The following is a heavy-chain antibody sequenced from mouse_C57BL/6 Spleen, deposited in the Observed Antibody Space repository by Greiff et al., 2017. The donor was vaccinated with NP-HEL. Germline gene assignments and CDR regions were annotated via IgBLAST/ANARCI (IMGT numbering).Heavy chain of an antibody. V-gene: IGHV1-26*01. CDR1: GYTFTDYY. CDR3: ATITTVVATDFDY. Sequence: EVQLQQSGPELVKPGASVKISCKASGYTFTDYYMNWVKQSHGKSLEWIGDINPNNGGTSYNQKFKGKATLTVDKSSSTAYMELRSLTSEDSAVYYCATITTVVATDFDYWGQGTTLTVSS. CDR2: INPNNGGT. D-gene: IGHD1-1*01. J-gene: IGHJ2*01.